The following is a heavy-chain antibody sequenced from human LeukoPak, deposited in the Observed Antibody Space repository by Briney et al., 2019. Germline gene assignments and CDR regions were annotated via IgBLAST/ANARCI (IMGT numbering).Heavy chain of an antibody. Sequence: SETLSLTCSVSVSGGSIRSSYYYWGWIRQPPGKGLEWIGSIYDSGSTYYNPSLKSRVTISVDTSKNQFSLKLNSVTAADTAVYYCARHYGPWGQGTLVTVSS. CDR1: GGSIRSSYYY. J-gene: IGHJ5*02. CDR3: ARHYGP. CDR2: IYDSGST. V-gene: IGHV4-39*01. D-gene: IGHD3-10*01.